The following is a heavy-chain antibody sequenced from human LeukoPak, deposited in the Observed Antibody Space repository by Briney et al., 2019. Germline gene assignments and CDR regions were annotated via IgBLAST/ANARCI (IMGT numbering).Heavy chain of an antibody. V-gene: IGHV3-15*01. CDR3: AGINVVAQY. CDR1: GFIFIYAP. D-gene: IGHD2-15*01. J-gene: IGHJ4*02. CDR2: IRTKTDGGTT. Sequence: GGSFRQSLPASGFIFIYAPLTWLRQATGKGREWVGFIRTKTDGGTTDYAATVKGRFNISRDDSKNTLYLEMNSMKTEDTAVYYCAGINVVAQYWGQGTLVTVSS.